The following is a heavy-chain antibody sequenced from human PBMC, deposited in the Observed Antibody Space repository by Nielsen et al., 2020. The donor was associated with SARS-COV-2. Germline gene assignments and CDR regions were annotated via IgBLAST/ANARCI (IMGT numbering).Heavy chain of an antibody. J-gene: IGHJ5*02. CDR1: GYTLTELS. D-gene: IGHD3-3*01. CDR3: ATSTPLVRSAWFDP. Sequence: ASVKVSCKVSGYTLTELSMHWVRQAPGKGLEWMGGFDPGDGETIYAQKFQGRVTMTEDTSTDTAYMELSGLRSEDTAVYYCATSTPLVRSAWFDPWGQGTLVTVSS. V-gene: IGHV1-24*01. CDR2: FDPGDGET.